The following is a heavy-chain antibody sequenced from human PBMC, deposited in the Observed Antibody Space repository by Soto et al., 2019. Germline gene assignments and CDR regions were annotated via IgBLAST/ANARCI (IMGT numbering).Heavy chain of an antibody. CDR2: ISSDGGRT. Sequence: PGGSLRLSCSASGFTFSSYVMDWVRQAKGKGLEFVSAISSDGGRTYYADSVKGRFTVSRDNSKNTLYFQMSSLRTEDTAVYYCVKDGDYYDSSGDYYEGYFDSWGQGTLVTVSS. D-gene: IGHD3-22*01. J-gene: IGHJ4*02. CDR3: VKDGDYYDSSGDYYEGYFDS. CDR1: GFTFSSYV. V-gene: IGHV3-64D*06.